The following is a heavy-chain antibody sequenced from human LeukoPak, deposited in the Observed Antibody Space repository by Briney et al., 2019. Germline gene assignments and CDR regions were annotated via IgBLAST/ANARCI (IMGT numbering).Heavy chain of an antibody. V-gene: IGHV3-9*03. CDR1: GFTFDECA. Sequence: QAGGSLRLSCAASGFTFDECAMHWVRQAPGKAVEWVSGISWNSDRIAYADSVKGRFTISRDNAKNSLYLQMNSLRPEDMALYYCVKDRGAFGELLWVDYWGQGTLVTVSS. CDR2: ISWNSDRI. CDR3: VKDRGAFGELLWVDY. D-gene: IGHD3-10*01. J-gene: IGHJ4*02.